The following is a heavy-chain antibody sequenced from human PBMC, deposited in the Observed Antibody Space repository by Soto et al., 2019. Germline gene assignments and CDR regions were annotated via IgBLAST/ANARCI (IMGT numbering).Heavy chain of an antibody. CDR3: ARDLDSSGWYAHFDY. CDR2: INPNSGGT. Sequence: ASVKVSCKASGYTFTGYYMHWVRQAPGQGLEWMGWINPNSGGTNYAQKFQGWVTMTRDTSISTAYMELSRLRSDDTAVYYCARDLDSSGWYAHFDYWGQGTLVTVS. V-gene: IGHV1-2*04. J-gene: IGHJ4*02. CDR1: GYTFTGYY. D-gene: IGHD6-19*01.